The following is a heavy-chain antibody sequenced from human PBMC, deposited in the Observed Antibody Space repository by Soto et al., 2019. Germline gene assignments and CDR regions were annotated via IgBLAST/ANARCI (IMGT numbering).Heavy chain of an antibody. CDR3: TTEIVGATFDY. CDR2: IKSKTDGVTT. Sequence: PGGSLRLSCAASGFTFSNAGMSWVRQAPGKGLEWVGRIKSKTDGVTTDYAAPVKGRFTISRDDSKNTLYMQMNSLKTEDTAVYYCTTEIVGATFDYWGQGTLVTVSS. J-gene: IGHJ4*02. CDR1: GFTFSNAG. D-gene: IGHD1-26*01. V-gene: IGHV3-15*01.